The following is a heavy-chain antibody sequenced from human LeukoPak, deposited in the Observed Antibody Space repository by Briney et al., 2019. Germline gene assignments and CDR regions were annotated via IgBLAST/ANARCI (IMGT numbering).Heavy chain of an antibody. J-gene: IGHJ5*02. CDR3: AREDSIAAAGTRFNWFDP. CDR2: IIPIFGTA. CDR1: GGTFSSYT. D-gene: IGHD6-13*01. V-gene: IGHV1-69*13. Sequence: SVKVSFKASGGTFSSYTTSWVRQAPGQGLEWMGGIIPIFGTANYAQKFQGRVTITADESTSTAYMELSSLRSEDTAVYYCAREDSIAAAGTRFNWFDPWGQGTLVTVSS.